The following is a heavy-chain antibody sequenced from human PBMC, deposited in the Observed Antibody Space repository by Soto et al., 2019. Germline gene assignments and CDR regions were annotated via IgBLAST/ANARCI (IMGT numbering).Heavy chain of an antibody. CDR3: ARDSHSWSGIDY. V-gene: IGHV3-33*01. J-gene: IGHJ4*02. CDR2: IWYDGSNK. Sequence: PGGSLRLSCAASGFTFSSYGMHWVRQAPGKGLEWVAVIWYDGSNKYYADSVKGRFTISRDNSKNTLYLQMNSLRAEDTAVYYCARDSHSWSGIDYWGQGTLVTVSS. CDR1: GFTFSSYG. D-gene: IGHD3-3*02.